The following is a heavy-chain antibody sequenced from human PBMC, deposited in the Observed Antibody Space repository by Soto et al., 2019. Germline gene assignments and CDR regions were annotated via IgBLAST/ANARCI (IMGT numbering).Heavy chain of an antibody. Sequence: ASVKVSCKASGYTFTSYPMHWVRQAPGQRLEWMGWISAGNGDTKYSQKFQGRVTFSRDTSASTAYMELSSLRFEDTAVYYCARVAWTTAEYFQHWGQGTLVTVSS. J-gene: IGHJ1*01. D-gene: IGHD5-12*01. CDR2: ISAGNGDT. CDR3: ARVAWTTAEYFQH. V-gene: IGHV1-3*01. CDR1: GYTFTSYP.